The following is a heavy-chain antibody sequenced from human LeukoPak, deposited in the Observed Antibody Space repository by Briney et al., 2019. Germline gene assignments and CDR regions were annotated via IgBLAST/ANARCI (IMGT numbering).Heavy chain of an antibody. V-gene: IGHV4-38-2*02. CDR2: IYHSGST. Sequence: SETLSLTCTVSGYSISSGYYWGWIRQPPGKGLEWIGSIYHSGSTYYNPSLKSRVTISVDTSKNQFSLKLSSVTAADTAVYYCARAVWFGGLFNDYWGQGTLVTVSS. D-gene: IGHD3-10*01. CDR1: GYSISSGYY. CDR3: ARAVWFGGLFNDY. J-gene: IGHJ4*02.